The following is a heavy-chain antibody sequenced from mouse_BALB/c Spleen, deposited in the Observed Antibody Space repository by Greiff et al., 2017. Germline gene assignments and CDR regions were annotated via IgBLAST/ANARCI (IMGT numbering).Heavy chain of an antibody. CDR2: IDSANGNT. V-gene: IGHV14-3*02. J-gene: IGHJ3*01. CDR3: ARGAYGNYVRFAY. CDR1: GFNIKDTY. D-gene: IGHD2-1*01. Sequence: VQLQQSGAELVKPGASVKLSCTASGFNIKDTYMHWVKQRPEQGLEWIGRIDSANGNTKYDPKFQGKATITADTSSNTAYLQLSSLTSEDTAVYYCARGAYGNYVRFAYWGQGTLVTVSA.